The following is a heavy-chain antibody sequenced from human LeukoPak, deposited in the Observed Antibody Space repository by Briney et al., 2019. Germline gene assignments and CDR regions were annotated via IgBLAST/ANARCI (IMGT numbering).Heavy chain of an antibody. V-gene: IGHV4-59*08. CDR2: IYYTGTT. CDR3: ARLPLRSHFDY. Sequence: SETLSLTCTVSGGSISSYYWSWIRQPPGKGLEWIGYIYYTGTTNYNPSLKSRVTISVDTSKRQLSLKLSSVTAADTAVYYCARLPLRSHFDYWGQGTLVTVSS. CDR1: GGSISSYY. J-gene: IGHJ4*02.